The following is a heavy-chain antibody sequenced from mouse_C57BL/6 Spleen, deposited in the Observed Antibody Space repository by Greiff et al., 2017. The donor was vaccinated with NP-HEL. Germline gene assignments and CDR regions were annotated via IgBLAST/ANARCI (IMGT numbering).Heavy chain of an antibody. CDR3: ARGDYYHVFFGY. Sequence: QVQLQQSGAELVKPGASVKISCKASGYAFSSYWMNWVKQRPGKGLEWIGQIYPGDGDTNYNGKFKGKATLTADKSSSTAYMQLSSLTSEDSAVYFCARGDYYHVFFGYWGQGTTLTVSS. V-gene: IGHV1-80*01. CDR1: GYAFSSYW. D-gene: IGHD1-1*01. J-gene: IGHJ2*01. CDR2: IYPGDGDT.